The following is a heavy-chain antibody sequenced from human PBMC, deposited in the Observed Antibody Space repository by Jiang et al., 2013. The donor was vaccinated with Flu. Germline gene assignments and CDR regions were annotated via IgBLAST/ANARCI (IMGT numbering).Heavy chain of an antibody. Sequence: TVSGGSISNIYWSWIRQPHGRGLEWIGYAHSSGKYQLHASLQGSSDYVGRHVQESGSLYLSTVTAADTAVYYCVRQGDYGDSVGARDHFDYWGQGIVVTVSS. CDR1: GGSISNIY. CDR2: AHSSGKY. J-gene: IGHJ4*02. CDR3: VRQGDYGDSVGARDHFDY. D-gene: IGHD4-17*01. V-gene: IGHV4-59*08.